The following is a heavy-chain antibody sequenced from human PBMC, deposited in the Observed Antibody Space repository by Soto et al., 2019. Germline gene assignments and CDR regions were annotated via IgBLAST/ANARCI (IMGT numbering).Heavy chain of an antibody. Sequence: EVQLVESGGDLVQPGGSLRLSCVVSGFSFSSNWMYWVRQAPGKGLEWVAHIKHDGSEKYYGESVKGRFAISRDNAKNSLYLQMNSLSVDDTAVYYCARGLYSRGYWGQGTLVTVSS. CDR1: GFSFSSNW. V-gene: IGHV3-7*03. J-gene: IGHJ4*02. D-gene: IGHD3-16*01. CDR3: ARGLYSRGY. CDR2: IKHDGSEK.